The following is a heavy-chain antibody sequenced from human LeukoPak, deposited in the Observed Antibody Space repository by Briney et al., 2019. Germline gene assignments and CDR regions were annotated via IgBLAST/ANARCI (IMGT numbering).Heavy chain of an antibody. V-gene: IGHV3-7*03. CDR3: ARDLVPLYCSSTSCYWVPFDY. D-gene: IGHD2-2*01. Sequence: GGLRVSCAASGFTFSGYLISGVRPAPGRGLEWVANIKQDGSEKYYVDSVKGRFTISRDNAKNSLYLQMNSLRAEDTAVYYCARDLVPLYCSSTSCYWVPFDYWGQGTLVTVSS. J-gene: IGHJ4*02. CDR2: IKQDGSEK. CDR1: GFTFSGYL.